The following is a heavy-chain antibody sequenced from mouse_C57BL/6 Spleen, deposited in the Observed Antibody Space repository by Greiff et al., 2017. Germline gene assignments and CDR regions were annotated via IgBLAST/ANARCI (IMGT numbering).Heavy chain of an antibody. CDR1: GYTFTSYW. Sequence: QVQLQQPGTELVKPGASVKLSCKASGYTFTSYWMHWVKQRPGQGLEWIGNINPSNGGTNYNEKFKSKATLTVDKSSSTAYMQLSSLTSEDSAVYYCARGGVYYSNFHYAMDYWGQGTSVTVSS. CDR2: INPSNGGT. V-gene: IGHV1-53*01. CDR3: ARGGVYYSNFHYAMDY. D-gene: IGHD2-5*01. J-gene: IGHJ4*01.